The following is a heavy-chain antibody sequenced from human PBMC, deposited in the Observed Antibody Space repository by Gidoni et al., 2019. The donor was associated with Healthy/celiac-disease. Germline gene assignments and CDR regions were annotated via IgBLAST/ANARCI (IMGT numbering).Heavy chain of an antibody. CDR2: IYYSGST. CDR1: GGSISSSSYY. J-gene: IGHJ2*01. Sequence: QLQLQESGPGLVKPSATLSLPCTVSGGSISSSSYYWGWIRQPPGKGLEWIGSIYYSGSTYYNPSLKSRVTISVDTSKNQFSLKLSSVTAADTAVYYCARQRSCYFDLWGRGTLVTVSS. V-gene: IGHV4-39*01. CDR3: ARQRSCYFDL.